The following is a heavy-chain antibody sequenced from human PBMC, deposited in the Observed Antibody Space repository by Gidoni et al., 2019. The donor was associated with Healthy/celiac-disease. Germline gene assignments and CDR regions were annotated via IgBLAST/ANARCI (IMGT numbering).Heavy chain of an antibody. D-gene: IGHD6-6*01. J-gene: IGHJ6*03. CDR3: AKDPLIAARGLRYYYYMDV. CDR1: GFTFSSYG. CDR2: ISYDGSNK. Sequence: QVQLVESGGGVVQPGRSLRLSCAASGFTFSSYGMPWVRQAPGKGLEGVAVISYDGSNKYYADSVKGRFTISRDNSKNTLYLQMNSLRAEDTAVYYCAKDPLIAARGLRYYYYMDVWGKGTTVTVSS. V-gene: IGHV3-30*18.